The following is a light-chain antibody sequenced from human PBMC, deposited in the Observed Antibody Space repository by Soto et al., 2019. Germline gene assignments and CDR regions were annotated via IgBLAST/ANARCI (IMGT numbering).Light chain of an antibody. CDR1: HSVTTN. V-gene: IGKV3-15*01. CDR3: QQYNNWPPWT. CDR2: GAS. J-gene: IGKJ1*01. Sequence: IVLPQTHATLSVSPGSRATLSCKASHSVTTNMAWYQQKPGQAPRLLIYGASTRATGIPARFSGSGSGTDFTLTISSLQSEDFAVYYCQQYNNWPPWTFGQGTKVDIK.